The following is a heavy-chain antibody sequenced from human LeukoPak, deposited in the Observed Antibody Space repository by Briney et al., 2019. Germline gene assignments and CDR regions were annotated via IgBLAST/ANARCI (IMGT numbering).Heavy chain of an antibody. Sequence: GESLKISCKGSGYSFTTSCIGWVRQIPGKGLEWIGIIYPADSDTRYSPSFQGQATISTHKSISTAYLQWSSLKAWDTAMYYCASLYGVYFDYWGKGTLVTVSS. CDR1: GYSFTTSC. J-gene: IGHJ4*02. D-gene: IGHD2/OR15-2a*01. V-gene: IGHV5-51*01. CDR3: ASLYGVYFDY. CDR2: IYPADSDT.